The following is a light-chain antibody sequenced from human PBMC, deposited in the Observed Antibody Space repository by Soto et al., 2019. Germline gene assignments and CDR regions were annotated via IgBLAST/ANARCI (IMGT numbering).Light chain of an antibody. V-gene: IGKV1-12*01. J-gene: IGKJ4*01. CDR2: AAS. CDR3: QQANSFPRLT. CDR1: QRISNW. Sequence: DIPMTQSPSSVSASVGDRVTVTCRASQRISNWLAWYQQKPGKAPKLLIYAASTLQSGVPSRFSGSGSGTDFTLTISSLQPEDFATYYCQQANSFPRLTFGGGTRVDLK.